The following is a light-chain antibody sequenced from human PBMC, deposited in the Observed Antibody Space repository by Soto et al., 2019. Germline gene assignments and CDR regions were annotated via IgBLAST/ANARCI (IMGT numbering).Light chain of an antibody. CDR2: EVR. CDR3: SSYTSSSTHVV. CDR1: SSDVGGYNY. V-gene: IGLV2-14*01. J-gene: IGLJ2*01. Sequence: QSALTQPASVSGSPGQSITISCTGTSSDVGGYNYVSWYQHHPGKAPKLIIYEVRNRPSGVSNRVSGSKSGNTASLTISGLQAEDEADYYCSSYTSSSTHVVFGGGTKLTVL.